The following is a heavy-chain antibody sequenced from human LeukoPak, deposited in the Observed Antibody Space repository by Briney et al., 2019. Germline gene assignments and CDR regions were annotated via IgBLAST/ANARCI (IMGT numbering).Heavy chain of an antibody. CDR2: IYSSGST. V-gene: IGHV4-4*07. Sequence: SETLSLTCSVSGGSLISYNWSWIRQSAGKGLEWIGHIYSSGSTNYNPSLKSRVTMSVDTSKKQFSLRLTSVTAADTAIHYCARDAISSGWYDYFDYWGQGTLVTVSS. D-gene: IGHD6-19*01. CDR1: GGSLISYN. J-gene: IGHJ4*02. CDR3: ARDAISSGWYDYFDY.